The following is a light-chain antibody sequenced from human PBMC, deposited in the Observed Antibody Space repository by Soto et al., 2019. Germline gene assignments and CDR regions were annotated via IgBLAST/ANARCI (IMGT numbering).Light chain of an antibody. CDR2: EVT. J-gene: IGLJ1*01. CDR3: SSYAGSIYV. CDR1: NSDIGGYNF. Sequence: QSVLTQPPSASGSPGQSITISCTGTNSDIGGYNFVSWYQHHPGKAPKLIIYEVTKRPSGVPDRFSGSKSGNTASLTVSGLHTEDEADHYCSSYAGSIYVFGTGTKLTVL. V-gene: IGLV2-8*01.